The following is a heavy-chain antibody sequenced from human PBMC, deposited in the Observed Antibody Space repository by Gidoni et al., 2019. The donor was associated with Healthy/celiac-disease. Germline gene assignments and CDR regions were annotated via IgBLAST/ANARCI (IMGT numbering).Heavy chain of an antibody. Sequence: EVQLLESGGGLVQPGGSLRLSCAASGFTLSSYAMSWVRQAPGKGLEWVSAISGIGGSTYYADSVKGRFTISRDNSKNTLYLQMNSLRAEDTAVYYCAKAYDQEDVWSGYFPYNWFDPWGQGTLVTVSS. CDR2: ISGIGGST. V-gene: IGHV3-23*01. D-gene: IGHD3-3*01. J-gene: IGHJ5*02. CDR1: GFTLSSYA. CDR3: AKAYDQEDVWSGYFPYNWFDP.